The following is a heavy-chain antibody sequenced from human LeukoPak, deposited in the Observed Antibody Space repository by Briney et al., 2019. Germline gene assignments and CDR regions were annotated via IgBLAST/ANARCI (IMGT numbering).Heavy chain of an antibody. Sequence: PSETLSLTCTVSGDSISNYYWSWIRQPPGKGLEGIGYIFSRGNTNYNPSLHSRVTISVDTSKKQISLQLRSVTAADAAVYYCARAASYFYGSGIDSWGQGTQVIVSS. CDR1: GDSISNYY. V-gene: IGHV4-59*12. J-gene: IGHJ4*02. CDR2: IFSRGNT. CDR3: ARAASYFYGSGIDS. D-gene: IGHD3-10*01.